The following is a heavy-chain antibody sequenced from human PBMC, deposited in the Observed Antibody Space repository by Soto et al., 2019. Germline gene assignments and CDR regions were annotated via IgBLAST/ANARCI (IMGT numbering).Heavy chain of an antibody. Sequence: PSETLSLTCAVYGGSFSGYYWSWIRQPPGKGLEWIGEINHSGGTNYNPSLKSRVTISVDTSKNQFSLKLSSVTAADTAVYYCARAGYGDNNWFDPWGQGTLVTVSS. CDR3: ARAGYGDNNWFDP. J-gene: IGHJ5*02. D-gene: IGHD4-17*01. CDR1: GGSFSGYY. CDR2: INHSGGT. V-gene: IGHV4-34*01.